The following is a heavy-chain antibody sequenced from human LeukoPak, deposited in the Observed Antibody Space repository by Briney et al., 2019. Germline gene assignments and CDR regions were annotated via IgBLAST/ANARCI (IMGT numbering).Heavy chain of an antibody. CDR1: GYTFSDYY. Sequence: ASVKVSCKASGYTFSDYYMHWVRQAPGQGLEWMGWINPNSGGTNYAQKFQGRVTMTRDTSISTAYMEVTRLRSDDTAVYYCASIVGATRAFDIWGQGTMVTVSS. V-gene: IGHV1-2*02. CDR3: ASIVGATRAFDI. D-gene: IGHD1-26*01. CDR2: INPNSGGT. J-gene: IGHJ3*02.